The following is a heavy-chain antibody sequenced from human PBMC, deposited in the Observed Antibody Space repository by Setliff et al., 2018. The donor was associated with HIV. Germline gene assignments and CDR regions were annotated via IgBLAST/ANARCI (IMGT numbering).Heavy chain of an antibody. CDR2: IYNSGIT. V-gene: IGHV4-59*08. Sequence: PSETLSLTCTVSGGSISSYYWSWIRQPPGKGLEWIGYIYNSGITSCNPSLKSRVTISEDTSKNQFSLKLISVTAADTAVYYCARQVAARKVDYWGQGLLVT. D-gene: IGHD6-13*01. CDR3: ARQVAARKVDY. CDR1: GGSISSYY. J-gene: IGHJ4*02.